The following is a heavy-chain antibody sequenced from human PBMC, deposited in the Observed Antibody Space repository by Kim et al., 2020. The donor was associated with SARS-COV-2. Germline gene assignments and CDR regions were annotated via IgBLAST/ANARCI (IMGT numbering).Heavy chain of an antibody. D-gene: IGHD3-22*01. CDR1: GGSFSGYY. CDR3: ARRQYDSSGYYPYYFDY. J-gene: IGHJ4*02. Sequence: SETLSLTCAVYGGSFSGYYWSWIRQPPGKGLEWIGEINHSGSTNYNPSLKSRVTISVDTSKNQFSLKLSSVTAADTAVYYCARRQYDSSGYYPYYFDYWGQGTLVTVSS. CDR2: INHSGST. V-gene: IGHV4-34*01.